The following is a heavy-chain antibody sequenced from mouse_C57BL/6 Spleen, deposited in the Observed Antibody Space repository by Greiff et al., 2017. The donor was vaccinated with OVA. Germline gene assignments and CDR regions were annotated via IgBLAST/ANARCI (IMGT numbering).Heavy chain of an antibody. Sequence: EVQLQQSGAELVKPGASVKLSCTASGFTFKDYYMHWVKQRTEQGLEWIGRIDPEDGDTNYAPKFKGKATITADKSSSTAYLQLSSLTSEDTAVDYCARCFSRLLSPMDYWGQGTSVTVSS. V-gene: IGHV14-2*01. CDR3: ARCFSRLLSPMDY. J-gene: IGHJ4*01. CDR2: IDPEDGDT. D-gene: IGHD2-10*01. CDR1: GFTFKDYY.